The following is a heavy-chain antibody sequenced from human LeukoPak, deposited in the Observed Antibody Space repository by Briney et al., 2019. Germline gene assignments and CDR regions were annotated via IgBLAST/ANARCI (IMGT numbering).Heavy chain of an antibody. CDR3: ARGQGGQYFDY. CDR1: GGSISSYY. CDR2: IYYSGST. Sequence: SETLSLTCTVSGGSISSYYWNWIRQPPGKGLEWIGYIYYSGSTYYNPSLKSRVTISIDTSKNHFSLKLSSVTAADTAVYYCARGQGGQYFDYWGQGTLVTVSS. V-gene: IGHV4-59*01. D-gene: IGHD1-26*01. J-gene: IGHJ4*02.